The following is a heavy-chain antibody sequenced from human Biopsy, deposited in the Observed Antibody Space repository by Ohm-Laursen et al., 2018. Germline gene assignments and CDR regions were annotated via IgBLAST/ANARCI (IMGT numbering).Heavy chain of an antibody. CDR2: IYDRGSTA. CDR3: ARGMRSSGWPYFDS. J-gene: IGHJ4*02. V-gene: IGHV4-61*01. D-gene: IGHD6-19*01. CDR1: GDSVSSGSFY. Sequence: SETLSLTCIVSGDSVSSGSFYWTWIRQPPGQGLEYIGYIYDRGSTANYNPSLENRVTMSVDMPKNQFSLKLSSVTAADTAIYYCARGMRSSGWPYFDSWGQGTLVTVSS.